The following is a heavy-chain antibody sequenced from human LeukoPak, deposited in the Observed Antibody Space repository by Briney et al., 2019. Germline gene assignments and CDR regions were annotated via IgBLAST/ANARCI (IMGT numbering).Heavy chain of an antibody. CDR1: GYTFITYS. CDR2: IDSTSTYI. D-gene: IGHD6-25*01. Sequence: GGSLRLSCAASGYTFITYSMNWVRQAPGKGLEWVSSIDSTSTYIFYADSLKGRVTISRDNAKNSLILHMNSLRAEDTAVYYCVAAAGYYFDYWGQGTLVTVSS. CDR3: VAAAGYYFDY. J-gene: IGHJ4*02. V-gene: IGHV3-21*01.